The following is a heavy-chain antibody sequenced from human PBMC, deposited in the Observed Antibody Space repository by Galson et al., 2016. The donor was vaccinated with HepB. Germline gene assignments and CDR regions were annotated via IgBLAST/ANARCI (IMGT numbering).Heavy chain of an antibody. J-gene: IGHJ6*02. CDR1: GFTVSS. D-gene: IGHD3-10*01. CDR3: ATKQEGITMIRGVTVDYYGMDV. V-gene: IGHV3-53*01. Sequence: SLRLSCAASGFTVSSMTWVRQAPGKGLEWVSVIYSGGSTYYTDSVKGRFTISRDNSKSTVYLQMNSLRAEDTAMYHCATKQEGITMIRGVTVDYYGMDVWGQGTTVTVSS. CDR2: IYSGGST.